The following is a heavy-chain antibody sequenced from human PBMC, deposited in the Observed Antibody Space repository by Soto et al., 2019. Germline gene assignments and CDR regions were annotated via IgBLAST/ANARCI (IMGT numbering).Heavy chain of an antibody. CDR2: IYPGDSDT. J-gene: IGHJ6*02. V-gene: IGHV5-51*01. CDR3: ARLSGYSYGYHYYYGMDV. CDR1: GYSFTSYW. D-gene: IGHD5-18*01. Sequence: PGESLKISCKGSGYSFTSYWIGWVRQMPGKGLEWMGIIYPGDSDTRYSPSFQGQVTISADKSISTAYLQWSSLKASDTAMYYCARLSGYSYGYHYYYGMDVWGQGTTVTVSS.